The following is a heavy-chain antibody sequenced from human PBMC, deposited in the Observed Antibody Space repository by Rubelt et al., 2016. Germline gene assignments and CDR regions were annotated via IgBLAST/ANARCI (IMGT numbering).Heavy chain of an antibody. V-gene: IGHV3-53*01. CDR3: ARVDMATIRPRPFDY. D-gene: IGHD5-24*01. Sequence: TYYADSVKGRFTISRDNSKDTLYLQMNSLRAEDTAVYYCARVDMATIRPRPFDYWGQGTPVTVSS. J-gene: IGHJ4*02. CDR2: T.